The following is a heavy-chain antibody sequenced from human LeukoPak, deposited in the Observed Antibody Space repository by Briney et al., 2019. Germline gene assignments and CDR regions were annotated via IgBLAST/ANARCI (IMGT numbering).Heavy chain of an antibody. J-gene: IGHJ4*02. Sequence: GGSLRLSCAASGFTFSSYSMNWVRQAPGKGLEWVSSISSSSSYIYYADSVKGRFTISRDNAKNSLYLQMNSLRAEDTAVYYCARFTYYYDSSGHFDYWGQGTLVTVSS. CDR3: ARFTYYYDSSGHFDY. CDR2: ISSSSSYI. V-gene: IGHV3-21*01. D-gene: IGHD3-22*01. CDR1: GFTFSSYS.